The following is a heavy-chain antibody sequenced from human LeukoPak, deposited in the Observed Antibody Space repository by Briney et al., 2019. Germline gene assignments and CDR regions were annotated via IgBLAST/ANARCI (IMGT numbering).Heavy chain of an antibody. V-gene: IGHV4-34*01. J-gene: IGHJ6*03. CDR2: IKHSGST. Sequence: SETLCLTCAVSGVYFNVHHWTWVRQAPGKGLEWSGEIKHSGSTNYNPSLKSRVTISVDTSKNHFSLKLSSVTAADTALYYCARGTTVTTFQAGTYYYYYIDVWGKGTTVAVSS. CDR3: ARGTTVTTFQAGTYYYYYIDV. CDR1: GVYFNVHH. D-gene: IGHD4-17*01.